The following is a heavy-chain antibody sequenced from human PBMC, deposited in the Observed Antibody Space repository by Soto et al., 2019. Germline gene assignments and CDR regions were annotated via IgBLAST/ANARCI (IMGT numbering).Heavy chain of an antibody. D-gene: IGHD2-15*01. Sequence: QVQLVQSGAEVKKPGASVKVSCKASGYTFTGYYMHWVRQAPGQGLEWMGWINPNSGGTNYAQKFQGWVTMTRDTSISTAYMELSRLRSDDTAVYYCARASYGYCSGGSWCAFDIWGQGTMVTVSS. CDR1: GYTFTGYY. CDR3: ARASYGYCSGGSWCAFDI. CDR2: INPNSGGT. V-gene: IGHV1-2*04. J-gene: IGHJ3*02.